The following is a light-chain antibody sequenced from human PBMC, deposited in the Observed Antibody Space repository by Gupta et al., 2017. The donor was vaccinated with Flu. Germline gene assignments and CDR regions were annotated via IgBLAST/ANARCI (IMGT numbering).Light chain of an antibody. Sequence: ATLSVSPGERATLSCRASQSVRSNLAWYKQKPGQAPRLLIYGASTRATGIPARFSGSGSGTEFTLTISSLQSEDFAVYYCQQYNNWPPLTFGGGTKVEIK. CDR3: QQYNNWPPLT. J-gene: IGKJ4*01. CDR1: QSVRSN. V-gene: IGKV3-15*01. CDR2: GAS.